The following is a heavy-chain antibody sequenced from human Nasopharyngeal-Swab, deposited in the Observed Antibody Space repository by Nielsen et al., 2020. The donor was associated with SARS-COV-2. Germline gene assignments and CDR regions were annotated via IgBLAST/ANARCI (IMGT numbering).Heavy chain of an antibody. J-gene: IGHJ6*02. CDR1: GGTFSSYA. D-gene: IGHD3-22*01. Sequence: SVKVSCKASGGTFSSYAISWVRQAPGQGLEWMGRIIPIFGIANYAQKLQGRVTITADKSTSTASRELGSLRSEDTAVYYCGSQGGGDYYDSRRYYNYVMDVWGQGTTVTVSS. CDR2: IIPIFGIA. CDR3: GSQGGGDYYDSRRYYNYVMDV. V-gene: IGHV1-69*04.